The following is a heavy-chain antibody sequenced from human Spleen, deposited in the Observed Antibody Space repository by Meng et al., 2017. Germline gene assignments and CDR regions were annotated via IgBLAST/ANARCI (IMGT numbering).Heavy chain of an antibody. CDR1: GYTFTGYY. CDR2: INPNSGGT. V-gene: IGHV1-2*06. D-gene: IGHD6-13*01. CDR3: ARDEDISAAGKLFGDY. J-gene: IGHJ4*02. Sequence: QGPRVRAGAGVTKPGAPVKVSCKASGYTFTGYYMHWVRQAPGQGLEWMGRINPNSGGTNYAQKFQGRVTLTGDTSISTAYMELSGLRSDDTAMYYCARDEDISAAGKLFGDYWGQGTLVTVSS.